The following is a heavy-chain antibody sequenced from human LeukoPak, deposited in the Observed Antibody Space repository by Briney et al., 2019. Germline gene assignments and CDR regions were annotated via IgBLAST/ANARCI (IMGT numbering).Heavy chain of an antibody. D-gene: IGHD6-13*01. CDR2: IWYDGSNK. V-gene: IGHV3-33*01. Sequence: GSLRLSCAASGFTFSTYGMHWVRQAPGKGLEWVAVIWYDGSNKYYADSVKGRFTISRDNSKDTLYLQMNSLRAEDTAVYYCARDLVIAAAGTKFYYYYGMDVWGEGTTVTVSP. CDR1: GFTFSTYG. CDR3: ARDLVIAAAGTKFYYYYGMDV. J-gene: IGHJ6*04.